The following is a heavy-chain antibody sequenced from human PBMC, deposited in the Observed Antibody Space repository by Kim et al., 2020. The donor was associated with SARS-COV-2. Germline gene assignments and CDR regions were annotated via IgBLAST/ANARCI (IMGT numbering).Heavy chain of an antibody. CDR2: VNPNSGNT. CDR3: ARGRGGATSRYGMDV. D-gene: IGHD1-26*01. CDR1: GYTFTSYD. J-gene: IGHJ6*02. V-gene: IGHV1-8*01. Sequence: ASVKVSCKASGYTFTSYDINCVRQATGQGLEWMGWVNPNSGNTGQAQKFKGRVTMTRNTSISTAYMELSSLRSEDTAVYYCARGRGGATSRYGMDVWGQGTTVTVSS.